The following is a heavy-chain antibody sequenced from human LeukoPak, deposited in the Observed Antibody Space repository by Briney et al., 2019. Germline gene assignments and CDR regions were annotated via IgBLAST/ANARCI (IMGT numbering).Heavy chain of an antibody. Sequence: PGGSLRLSCGASGFSFRSYWMHWVRQAPGKGLVWVSRINNDGSTTADADSVKGRFTITRDNAKNTLYLLMNSLRAEDTAVYYCARGDAYALNYWGQGTLVTVSS. J-gene: IGHJ4*02. CDR3: ARGDAYALNY. V-gene: IGHV3-74*01. D-gene: IGHD2-2*01. CDR1: GFSFRSYW. CDR2: INNDGSTT.